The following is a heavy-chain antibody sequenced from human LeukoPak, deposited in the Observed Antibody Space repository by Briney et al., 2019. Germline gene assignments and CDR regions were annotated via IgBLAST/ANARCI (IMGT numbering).Heavy chain of an antibody. V-gene: IGHV3-11*04. CDR1: GFTFSDYY. CDR2: ISSSGSTI. Sequence: GGSLRLSCAASGFTFSDYYMSWIRQAPGKGLEWVSYISSSGSTIYYADSVKGRFTISRDNAKNSLYLQMNSLRAEDTAVYYCARGQTYYYDSSGYPHAAFDIWGQGTMVTVSS. D-gene: IGHD3-22*01. J-gene: IGHJ3*02. CDR3: ARGQTYYYDSSGYPHAAFDI.